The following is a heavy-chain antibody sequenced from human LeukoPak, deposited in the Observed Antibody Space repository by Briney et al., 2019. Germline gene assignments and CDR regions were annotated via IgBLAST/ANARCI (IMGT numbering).Heavy chain of an antibody. D-gene: IGHD6-13*01. CDR1: GFTFSSYA. V-gene: IGHV3-23*01. Sequence: TGGSLGLSCAASGFTFSSYAMSWVRQAPGKGLEWVSAISGSGGSTYYADSVKGRFTISRDNSKNTLYLQMNSLRAEDTAVYYCAKVARRSWYVWKNPPYYYMDVWGKGTTVTVSS. J-gene: IGHJ6*03. CDR2: ISGSGGST. CDR3: AKVARRSWYVWKNPPYYYMDV.